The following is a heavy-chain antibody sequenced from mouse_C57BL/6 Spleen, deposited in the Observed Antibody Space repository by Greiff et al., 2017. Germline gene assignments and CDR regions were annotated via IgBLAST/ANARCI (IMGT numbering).Heavy chain of an antibody. CDR1: GYTFTNYW. Sequence: VQGVESGAELVRPGTSVKMSCKASGYTFTNYWIGWAKQRPGHGLEWIGDIYPGGGYTNYNEKFKGKATLTADKSSSTAYMQFSSLTSEDSAIYYCARKGGYAMDYWGQGTSVTVSS. J-gene: IGHJ4*01. CDR3: ARKGGYAMDY. V-gene: IGHV1-63*01. CDR2: IYPGGGYT.